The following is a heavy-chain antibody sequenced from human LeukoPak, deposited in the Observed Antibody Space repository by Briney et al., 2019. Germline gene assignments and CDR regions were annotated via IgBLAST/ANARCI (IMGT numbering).Heavy chain of an antibody. D-gene: IGHD1-1*01. CDR3: ARDTRGSYYYYGMDV. CDR2: IYYSGST. CDR1: GGSVSSGSYY. J-gene: IGHJ6*02. V-gene: IGHV4-61*01. Sequence: SETLSLTCTVSGGSVSSGSYYWSWIRQPPGKGLEWIGYIYYSGSTNYNPSLKSRVTISVDTSKNQFSLKLSSVTAADTAVYYCARDTRGSYYYYGMDVWGQGTTVTVSS.